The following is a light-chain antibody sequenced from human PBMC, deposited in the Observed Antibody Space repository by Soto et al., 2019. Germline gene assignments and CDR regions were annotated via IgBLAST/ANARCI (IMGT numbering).Light chain of an antibody. CDR2: GAS. CDR3: QQYNNWPWT. J-gene: IGKJ1*01. Sequence: DIVMTQSPATLSVSVGDRVTITCRASQSISSWLAWYQQKPGQAPRLLIYGASTRAPGFPARLSGSGSGTDFTLTISSLQSEDFAVYYCQQYNNWPWTFGQGTKVDI. V-gene: IGKV3-15*01. CDR1: QSISSW.